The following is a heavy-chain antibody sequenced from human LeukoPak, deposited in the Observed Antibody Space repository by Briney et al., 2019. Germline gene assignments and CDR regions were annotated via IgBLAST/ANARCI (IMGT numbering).Heavy chain of an antibody. CDR1: GYTFTSYY. CDR2: INPSGGST. J-gene: IGHJ4*02. V-gene: IGHV1-46*01. D-gene: IGHD6-13*01. Sequence: ASVKVSCKASGYTFTSYYMHWVRQAPGQGLEWMGIINPSGGSTSYAQKFQGRVTITADKSTSTAYMELSSLRSEDTAVYYCARATAAVIFFDQWGQGTLVTVSS. CDR3: ARATAAVIFFDQ.